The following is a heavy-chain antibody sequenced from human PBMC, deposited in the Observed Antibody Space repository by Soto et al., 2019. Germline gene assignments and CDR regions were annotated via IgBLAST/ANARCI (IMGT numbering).Heavy chain of an antibody. Sequence: PGESLKISCKGSGYSFTSYWIGWVRQMPGKGLEWMGIIYPGDSDTRYSPSFQGQVTISADKSISTAYLQWSSLKASDTAMYYCARPVQDCSGGSCYLSYYFDHWGQGTLVTVSS. CDR1: GYSFTSYW. CDR3: ARPVQDCSGGSCYLSYYFDH. D-gene: IGHD2-15*01. J-gene: IGHJ4*02. CDR2: IYPGDSDT. V-gene: IGHV5-51*01.